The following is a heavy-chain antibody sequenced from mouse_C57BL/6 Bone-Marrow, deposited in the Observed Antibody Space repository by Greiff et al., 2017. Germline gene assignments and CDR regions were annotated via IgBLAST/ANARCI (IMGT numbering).Heavy chain of an antibody. V-gene: IGHV5-15*01. CDR3: ARLVSLYYYAMDY. J-gene: IGHJ4*01. Sequence: EVKLMESGGGLVQPGGSLKLSCAASGFTFSDYGMAWVRQAPRKGPEWVAFISNLAYSIYYADTVTGRFTISRENAKNTLYLEMSSLRSEYTAMYYCARLVSLYYYAMDYWGQGTSVTVSS. CDR2: ISNLAYSI. CDR1: GFTFSDYG.